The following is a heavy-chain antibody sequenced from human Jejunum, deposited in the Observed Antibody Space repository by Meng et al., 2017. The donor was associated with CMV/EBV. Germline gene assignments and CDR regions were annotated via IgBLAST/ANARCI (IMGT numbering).Heavy chain of an antibody. V-gene: IGHV3-53*01. CDR3: ARAGGDDYVWGSYRLGDY. J-gene: IGHJ4*02. D-gene: IGHD3-16*02. CDR2: IYSGGST. Sequence: VSINYMSWVRTAPGKGLEWVSVIYSGGSTYYADSVTGRFTISRDNSKNTLYLQMNSLRAEDTAVYYCARAGGDDYVWGSYRLGDYWGQGTLVTVSS. CDR1: VSINY.